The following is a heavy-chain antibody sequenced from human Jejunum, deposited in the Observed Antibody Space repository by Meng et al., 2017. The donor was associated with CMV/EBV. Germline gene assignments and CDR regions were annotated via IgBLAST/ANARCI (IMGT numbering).Heavy chain of an antibody. CDR3: ARDSVAASFSAEYFQH. Sequence: GGTLKRYAIARLRQAPGQGLEWMGGIIPVTDIVNYAQEFQGRLTITADKSTDTAYMELTSLTSDDTAVYYCARDSVAASFSAEYFQHWGQGTLVTVSS. V-gene: IGHV1-69*10. J-gene: IGHJ1*01. CDR2: IIPVTDIV. CDR1: GGTLKRYA. D-gene: IGHD2-15*01.